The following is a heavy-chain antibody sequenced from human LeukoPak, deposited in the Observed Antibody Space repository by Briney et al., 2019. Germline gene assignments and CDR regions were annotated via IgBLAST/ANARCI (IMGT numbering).Heavy chain of an antibody. J-gene: IGHJ5*02. D-gene: IGHD2-2*01. CDR3: ARALYCSSTSCYLTT. CDR2: IIPIFGTA. CDR1: GGTFSSYA. V-gene: IGHV1-69*13. Sequence: SVKVSCTASGGTFSSYAISWVRQAPGQGLGWMGGIIPIFGTANYAQKFQGRATITANESTSTAYMELSSLRSEDTAVYYCARALYCSSTSCYLTTWGQGTLVTVSS.